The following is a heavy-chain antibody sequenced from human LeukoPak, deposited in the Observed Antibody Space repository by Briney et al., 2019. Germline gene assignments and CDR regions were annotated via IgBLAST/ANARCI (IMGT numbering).Heavy chain of an antibody. CDR2: INPSGGST. Sequence: ASVKVSCKASGYTFTSYYMHWVRQAPGQGLEWMGIINPSGGSTSYAQKFQGRVTMTRDTSTGTVYMELSSLRSEDTAVYYCARSRLEYAFDYWGQGTLVTVSS. D-gene: IGHD2-2*01. J-gene: IGHJ4*02. V-gene: IGHV1-46*01. CDR1: GYTFTSYY. CDR3: ARSRLEYAFDY.